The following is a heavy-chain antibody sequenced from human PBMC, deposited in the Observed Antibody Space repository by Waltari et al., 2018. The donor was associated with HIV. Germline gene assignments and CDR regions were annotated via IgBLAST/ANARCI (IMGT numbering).Heavy chain of an antibody. V-gene: IGHV3-64D*06. J-gene: IGHJ3*01. Sequence: EVQLVESGGGLVQPGGSLRPPCSSAGFTSCSYAMHWDRQAPGKGLEYVSAISSNGGSTYYAGSVKGRFTISRDNSKNTLYLQMSSLRAEDTAVYYCVKDSPPQPLSGWGQGTMVTVSS. CDR1: GFTSCSYA. CDR3: VKDSPPQPLSG. D-gene: IGHD3-10*01. CDR2: ISSNGGST.